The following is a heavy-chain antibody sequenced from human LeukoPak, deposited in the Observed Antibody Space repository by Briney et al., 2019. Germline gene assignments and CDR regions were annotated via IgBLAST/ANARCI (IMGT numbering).Heavy chain of an antibody. CDR2: MYYSGST. CDR3: ARHSRAAANYDY. J-gene: IGHJ4*02. D-gene: IGHD6-13*01. CDR1: GASISRYF. Sequence: PSETLSLTCTVSGASISRYFWSWIRQPPGKGLEWIGYMYYSGSTNYNPSLKSRVTISVDTSKNQFSLRLSSVTAADTALYYCARHSRAAANYDYWGQGTLVTVSS. V-gene: IGHV4-59*08.